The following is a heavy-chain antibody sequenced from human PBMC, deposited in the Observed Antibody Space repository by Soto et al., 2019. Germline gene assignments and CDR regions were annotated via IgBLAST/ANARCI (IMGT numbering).Heavy chain of an antibody. Sequence: ASVKVSCKASGYTFTGYYMHWVRQAPGQGLEWMGWINPNSGGTNYAQKFQGRVTMTRDTSISTAYMELSRLRSDDTAVYYCARDYYDSSGYYYYYYGMDVWGQGTTVTVSS. CDR3: ARDYYDSSGYYYYYYGMDV. D-gene: IGHD3-22*01. CDR1: GYTFTGYY. V-gene: IGHV1-2*02. J-gene: IGHJ6*02. CDR2: INPNSGGT.